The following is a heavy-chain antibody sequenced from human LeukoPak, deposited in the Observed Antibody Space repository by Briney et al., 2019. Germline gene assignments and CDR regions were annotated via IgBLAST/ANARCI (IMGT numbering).Heavy chain of an antibody. V-gene: IGHV3-21*01. Sequence: PGGSLRLSCAASGFTFSSYSMNWVRQAPGKGLEWVSSISSSSSYIYYADSVKGRFTISRDNAKNSLYLQMNSLRAEDTAVYYCARGSEMATIKGGDYWGQGTLVTVSS. CDR1: GFTFSSYS. CDR3: ARGSEMATIKGGDY. CDR2: ISSSSSYI. D-gene: IGHD5-24*01. J-gene: IGHJ4*02.